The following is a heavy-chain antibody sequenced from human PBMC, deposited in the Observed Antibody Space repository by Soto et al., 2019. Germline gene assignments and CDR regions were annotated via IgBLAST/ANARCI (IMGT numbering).Heavy chain of an antibody. CDR1: GFSFSDYA. D-gene: IGHD3-22*01. Sequence: EVHLLESGGALVQPGGSLTLSCAASGFSFSDYAMSWVRQAPGKGLEWVSSISRTGASAYYADSVKGRFAISRDRSKNRLSLQMNSLRVEDTAVYYGAKGPDGSCYYHNWFDSWGQGTLITVSS. J-gene: IGHJ5*01. CDR3: AKGPDGSCYYHNWFDS. CDR2: ISRTGASA. V-gene: IGHV3-23*01.